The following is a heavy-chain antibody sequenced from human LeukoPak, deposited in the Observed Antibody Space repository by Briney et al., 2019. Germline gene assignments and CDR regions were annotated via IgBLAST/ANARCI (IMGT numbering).Heavy chain of an antibody. V-gene: IGHV4-59*01. Sequence: SETLSLTCTVSGGFISSYYRSWIRQPPGKGLEWVGYIYYSGSTNYNPSLKSRVTISVDTSKNQFSLKLSSVTAADAAVYYCARGLVSYYGLGSYYLDYWGQGTLVTVSS. D-gene: IGHD3-10*01. CDR3: ARGLVSYYGLGSYYLDY. CDR1: GGFISSYY. J-gene: IGHJ4*02. CDR2: IYYSGST.